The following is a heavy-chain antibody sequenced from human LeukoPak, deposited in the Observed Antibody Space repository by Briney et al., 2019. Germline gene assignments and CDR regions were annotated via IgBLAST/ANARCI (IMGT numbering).Heavy chain of an antibody. V-gene: IGHV4-34*01. J-gene: IGHJ4*02. CDR1: GVSINDYY. D-gene: IGHD3-9*01. CDR3: ARIRCGHSGSVCYNH. Sequence: SETLSLTCGVFGVSINDYYWSWIRPSPGKGLEWIGEISHTEGTRYNPSLESRVTMSVGTSENQLSLKLIFVTAADTAVYYCARIRCGHSGSVCYNHWGLGTLVTVSS. CDR2: ISHTEGT.